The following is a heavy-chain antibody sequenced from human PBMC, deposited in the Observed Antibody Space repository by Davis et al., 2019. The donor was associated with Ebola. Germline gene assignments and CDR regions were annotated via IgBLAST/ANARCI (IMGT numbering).Heavy chain of an antibody. Sequence: MPSETLSLTCTVSGGSIISSSSYWGWIRQPPRKGLEWIGSIYYSGITYYNPSLKSRVTISVDTPKNQFSLKLTSVTAADTAVYYCARHTSYGGKTWFDPWGQGTLVTVSS. J-gene: IGHJ5*02. V-gene: IGHV4-39*01. D-gene: IGHD4-23*01. CDR2: IYYSGIT. CDR1: GGSIISSSSY. CDR3: ARHTSYGGKTWFDP.